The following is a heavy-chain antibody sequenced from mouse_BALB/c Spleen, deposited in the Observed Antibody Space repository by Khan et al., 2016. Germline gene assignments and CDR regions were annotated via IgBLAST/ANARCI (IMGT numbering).Heavy chain of an antibody. J-gene: IGHJ2*01. V-gene: IGHV5-17*02. Sequence: EVELVESGGGLVQPGGSRKLSCAASGFTFSRFGMHWVRQAPEKGLEWVAYISSGSSTIYYADTLKGRFTISRDNPKNALFLQMTSLRSEDTDMYYCARGDYWGQGTTLTVSS. CDR1: GFTFSRFG. CDR3: ARGDY. CDR2: ISSGSSTI.